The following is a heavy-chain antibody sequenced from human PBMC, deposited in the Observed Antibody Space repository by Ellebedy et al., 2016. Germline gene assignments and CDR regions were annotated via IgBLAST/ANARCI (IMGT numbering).Heavy chain of an antibody. CDR3: AKHETDGDYYFDL. CDR1: GFTFKTYA. J-gene: IGHJ2*01. V-gene: IGHV3-23*01. Sequence: GESLKISXAASGFTFKTYAMSWVRQAPGEGLEWVSTLSGSGPKTYHADSVQGRFTISRDNSKSTLYLQMNSLRAEDTAVYYCAKHETDGDYYFDLWGRGTLVTVSS. D-gene: IGHD2-21*01. CDR2: LSGSGPKT.